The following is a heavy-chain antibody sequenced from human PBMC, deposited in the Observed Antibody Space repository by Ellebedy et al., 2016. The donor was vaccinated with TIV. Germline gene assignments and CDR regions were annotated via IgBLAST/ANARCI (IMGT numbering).Heavy chain of an antibody. D-gene: IGHD3-3*01. Sequence: SLKISCAASGFTFSDYYMSWIRQAPGKGLEWVSGISWNSGSIGYADSVKGRFTISRDNSKNTLYLQMNSLRAEDTAVYYCAKVSDFWSGYPDYWGQGTLVTVSS. CDR3: AKVSDFWSGYPDY. CDR1: GFTFSDYY. V-gene: IGHV3-9*01. J-gene: IGHJ4*02. CDR2: ISWNSGSI.